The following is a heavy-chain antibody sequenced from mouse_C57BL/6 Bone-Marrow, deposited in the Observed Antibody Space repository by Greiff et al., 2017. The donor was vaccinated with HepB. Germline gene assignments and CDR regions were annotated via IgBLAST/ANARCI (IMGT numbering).Heavy chain of an antibody. J-gene: IGHJ1*03. V-gene: IGHV14-4*01. CDR2: IDPENGDT. CDR1: GFNIKDDY. D-gene: IGHD2-4*01. Sequence: VQLKQSGAELVRPGASVKLSCTASGFNIKDDYMHWVKQRPEQGLEWIGWIDPENGDTEYASKFQGKATITADTSSNTAYLQLSSLTSEDTAVYYCTSSTMITPWYFDVWGTGTTVTVSS. CDR3: TSSTMITPWYFDV.